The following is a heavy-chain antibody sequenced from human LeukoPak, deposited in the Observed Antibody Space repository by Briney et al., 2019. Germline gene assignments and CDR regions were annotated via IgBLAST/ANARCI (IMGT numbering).Heavy chain of an antibody. D-gene: IGHD3-9*01. J-gene: IGHJ4*02. CDR3: AGGGDILTGYYFFDY. CDR1: GFTVSSNY. V-gene: IGHV3-66*01. Sequence: GGSLRLSCAASGFTVSSNYMSWVRQAPGKGLEWVSVIYSGGSTYYADSVKGRFTISRDNSKNTLYLQMNSLRAEDTACYYCAGGGDILTGYYFFDYWGQGTLVTVSS. CDR2: IYSGGST.